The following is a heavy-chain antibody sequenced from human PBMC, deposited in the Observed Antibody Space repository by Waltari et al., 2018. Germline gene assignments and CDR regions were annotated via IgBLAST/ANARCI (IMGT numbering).Heavy chain of an antibody. Sequence: QLQLQESGPGLVKPSETLSLTCTVSGGSISSSSYYWGWLRQPPGQGLEWIGSIYYSGSTYYNPSLKSRVTISVDTSKNQFSLKLSSVTAADTAVYYCARDQTYSGSYYGVNYWGQGTLVTVSS. D-gene: IGHD1-26*01. CDR3: ARDQTYSGSYYGVNY. J-gene: IGHJ4*02. V-gene: IGHV4-39*07. CDR2: IYYSGST. CDR1: GGSISSSSYY.